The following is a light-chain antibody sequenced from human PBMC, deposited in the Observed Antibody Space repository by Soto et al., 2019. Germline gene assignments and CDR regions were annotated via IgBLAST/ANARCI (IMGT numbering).Light chain of an antibody. Sequence: QSALTQPASVSGSPGQSITISCTGTSSDVGRYKYVSWYQQHPGKAPKLMIYEVTNRPSGVSTRFSGSKSGNTASLTISGLQAEDEADYYCSSYRSNSFLFGGGTKLTVL. V-gene: IGLV2-14*01. CDR1: SSDVGRYKY. J-gene: IGLJ3*02. CDR3: SSYRSNSFL. CDR2: EVT.